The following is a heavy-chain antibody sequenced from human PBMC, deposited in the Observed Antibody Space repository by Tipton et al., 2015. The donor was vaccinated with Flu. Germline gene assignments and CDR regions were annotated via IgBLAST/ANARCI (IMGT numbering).Heavy chain of an antibody. CDR3: VRAIAAAGSR. V-gene: IGHV3-7*01. J-gene: IGHJ4*02. D-gene: IGHD6-13*01. CDR1: GFMFSGYG. CDR2: INQDGSEK. Sequence: QLVQSGGGVVQPGGSLRLSCAASGFMFSGYGMHWVRQAPGKGLEWVANINQDGSEKYSVDSVRGRFTITRDNAKNSVYLQMNSLRVEDTAVYYCVRAIAAAGSRWGQGTLVTVSS.